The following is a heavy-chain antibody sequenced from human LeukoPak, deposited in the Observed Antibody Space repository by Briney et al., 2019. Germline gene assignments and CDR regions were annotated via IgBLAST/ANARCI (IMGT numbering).Heavy chain of an antibody. CDR3: ARRLHYFDY. Sequence: PSETLSLACTVSGGSISSTYDHWDWIRQSPGKGLEWLGSIRYSGTTYYNPSLKGRVTMFVDTSNNQFSLRLRSVTAADTAVYYCARRLHYFDYWGQGSLVTVST. CDR1: GGSISSTYDH. J-gene: IGHJ4*02. CDR2: IRYSGTT. V-gene: IGHV4-39*01. D-gene: IGHD2-21*02.